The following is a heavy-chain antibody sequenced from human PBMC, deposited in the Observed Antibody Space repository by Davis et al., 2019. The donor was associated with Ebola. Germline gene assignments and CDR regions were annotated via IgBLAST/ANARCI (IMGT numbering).Heavy chain of an antibody. V-gene: IGHV1-3*01. J-gene: IGHJ4*02. CDR1: GYTFTSYA. CDR3: ARDRCSGGSCYLFDY. Sequence: ASVKVSCKASGYTFTSYAMHWVRQAPGQRLEWMGWINAGNGNTKYSQKFQGRVTITRDTSASTAYMELSSLRSEDTAVYYCARDRCSGGSCYLFDYWGQGTLVTVSS. CDR2: INAGNGNT. D-gene: IGHD2-15*01.